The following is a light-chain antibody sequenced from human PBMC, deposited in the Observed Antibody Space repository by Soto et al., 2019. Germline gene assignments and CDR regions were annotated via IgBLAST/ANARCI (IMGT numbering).Light chain of an antibody. CDR1: QGISSY. CDR3: QQLNSYLPLT. Sequence: DIQLTQSPSLLSASVGDRVTITCRASQGISSYLAWYQQKPGKAPKLLIYAASTLQSGVPSRFSGSGSGTEFTLIISSLQPEDFATYYCQQLNSYLPLTFGGGTKVDI. V-gene: IGKV1-9*01. J-gene: IGKJ4*01. CDR2: AAS.